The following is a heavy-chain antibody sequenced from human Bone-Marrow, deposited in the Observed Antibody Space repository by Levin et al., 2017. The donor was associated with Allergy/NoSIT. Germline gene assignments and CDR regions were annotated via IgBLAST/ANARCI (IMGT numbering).Heavy chain of an antibody. V-gene: IGHV4-34*01. CDR2: IYRGSA. J-gene: IGHJ4*02. CDR3: ARGTYGDYRFDY. CDR1: GGSFSAYH. Sequence: SQTLSLTCAVYGGSFSAYHWSWIRQPPGKGLEWVGHIYRGSATYKSPLKSRVHISVETSKSQFSLKLNSVTAADTAIYFCARGTYGDYRFDYWGQGTQVTVSS. D-gene: IGHD4-17*01.